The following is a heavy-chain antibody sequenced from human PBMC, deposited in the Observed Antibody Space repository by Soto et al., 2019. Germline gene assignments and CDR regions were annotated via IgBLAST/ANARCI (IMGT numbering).Heavy chain of an antibody. CDR2: ISYDGSNK. CDR1: GFTFSSYA. Sequence: GGSLRLSCAASGFTFSSYAMHWVRQAPGKGLEWVAVISYDGSNKYYADSVKGRFTISRDNSKNTLYLQMNSLRAEDTAVYYCARGSRYYDSSGLFDYWGQGTLVTVSS. D-gene: IGHD3-22*01. J-gene: IGHJ4*02. V-gene: IGHV3-30-3*01. CDR3: ARGSRYYDSSGLFDY.